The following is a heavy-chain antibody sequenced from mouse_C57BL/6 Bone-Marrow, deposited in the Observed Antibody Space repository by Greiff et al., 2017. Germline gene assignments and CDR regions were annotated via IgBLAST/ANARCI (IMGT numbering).Heavy chain of an antibody. J-gene: IGHJ3*01. D-gene: IGHD2-2*01. V-gene: IGHV3-6*01. CDR1: GYSITRGYY. CDR3: ARDAYAYGSFAY. Sequence: LQESGPGLVKPSQSLSLTCSVTGYSITRGYYWNWIRQFPGKKLEWMGYISYDGSNNYNPSPKNRISIPRDTSKNQLFLKLNAETTEDTTTWDWARDAYAYGSFAYWGQGTLVTVSA. CDR2: ISYDGSN.